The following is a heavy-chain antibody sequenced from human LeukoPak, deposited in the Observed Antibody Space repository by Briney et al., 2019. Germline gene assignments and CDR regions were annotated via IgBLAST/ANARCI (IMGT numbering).Heavy chain of an antibody. D-gene: IGHD2-2*01. V-gene: IGHV1-24*01. CDR2: FDPEDGET. J-gene: IGHJ4*02. Sequence: ASVKVSCKVSGYTLTELSMHWVRQAPGKGLEWMGGFDPEDGETIYAQKFQGRVTMTEDTSTDTAYMELSSLRSEDTAVYYCAIATGQLLTFDYWGQGTLVTVSS. CDR3: AIATGQLLTFDY. CDR1: GYTLTELS.